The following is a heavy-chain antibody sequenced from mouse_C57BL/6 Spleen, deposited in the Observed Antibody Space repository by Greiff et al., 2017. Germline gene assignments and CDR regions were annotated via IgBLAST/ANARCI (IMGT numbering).Heavy chain of an antibody. CDR3: AAGGTMVTTWGY. CDR1: GYTFTSYW. D-gene: IGHD2-2*01. J-gene: IGHJ2*01. V-gene: IGHV1-50*01. Sequence: QVQLQQPGAELVKPGASVKLSCKASGYTFTSYWMQWVKQRPGQGLEWIGEIDPSDSYTNYNQKFKGKATLTVDTSSSTAYMQLSSLTSEDSAVYYCAAGGTMVTTWGYWGQGTTLTVSS. CDR2: IDPSDSYT.